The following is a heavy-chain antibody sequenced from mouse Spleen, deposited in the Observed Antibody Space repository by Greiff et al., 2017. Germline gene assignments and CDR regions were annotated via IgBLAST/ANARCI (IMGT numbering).Heavy chain of an antibody. CDR3: APEVRRKIAFAY. V-gene: IGHV14-3*01. Sequence: VQLKQSVAELVRPGASVKLSCTASGFNIKNTYMHWVKQRPEQGLEWIGRIDPANGNTKYVPKFQGKATITADTSSNTAYMQLSSLTSEDSAVYFCAPEVRRKIAFAYWGQGTLVTVSA. J-gene: IGHJ3*01. CDR1: GFNIKNTY. D-gene: IGHD2-14*01. CDR2: IDPANGNT.